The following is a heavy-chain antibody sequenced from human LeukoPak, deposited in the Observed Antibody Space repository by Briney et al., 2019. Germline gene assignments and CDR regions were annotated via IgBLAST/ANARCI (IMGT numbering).Heavy chain of an antibody. CDR2: ISSSGSTA. D-gene: IGHD6-13*01. Sequence: GGSLRLSCAASKFTFSHDYMSWIRQAPGKGLEWVSSISSSGSTAYDADSVKGRFTISRDNSKNTLYLQMNSLRAEDTAVYYCAKVLSQLAAAGISAFDIWGQGTMVTVSS. V-gene: IGHV3-11*01. CDR1: KFTFSHDY. J-gene: IGHJ3*02. CDR3: AKVLSQLAAAGISAFDI.